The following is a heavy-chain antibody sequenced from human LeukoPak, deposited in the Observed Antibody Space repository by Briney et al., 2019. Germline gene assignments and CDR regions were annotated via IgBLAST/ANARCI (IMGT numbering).Heavy chain of an antibody. CDR2: IKSKTDGGTT. V-gene: IGHV3-15*05. CDR1: GFTFSNAW. CDR3: ARIAVAGTKGVTRYYYMDV. D-gene: IGHD6-19*01. Sequence: GGSLRLSCAASGFTFSNAWMSWVRQAPGKGLEWVGRIKSKTDGGTTDYAAPVKGRFTISRDNAKNSLYLQMNSLRAEDTALYYCARIAVAGTKGVTRYYYMDVWGKGTTVTVSS. J-gene: IGHJ6*03.